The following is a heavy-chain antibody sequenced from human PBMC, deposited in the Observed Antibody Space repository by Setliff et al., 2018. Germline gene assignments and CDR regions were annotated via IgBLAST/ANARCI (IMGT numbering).Heavy chain of an antibody. CDR3: ARGKNGSRQLVVLGWFDP. D-gene: IGHD3-22*01. V-gene: IGHV4-34*01. J-gene: IGHJ5*02. CDR1: GGSFSGYY. CDR2: INHSGST. Sequence: KTSETLSLTCAVYGGSFSGYYWSWIRQPPGKGLEWIGEINHSGSTNYNPSLKSRVTISVDTSKNQFSLKLSSVTAADTAVYYCARGKNGSRQLVVLGWFDPWGQGTLVTVSS.